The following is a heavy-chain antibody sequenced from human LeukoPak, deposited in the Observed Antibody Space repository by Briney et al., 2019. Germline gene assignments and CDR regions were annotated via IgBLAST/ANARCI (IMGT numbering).Heavy chain of an antibody. CDR2: ISAYNGNT. J-gene: IGHJ4*02. Sequence: ASVKVSCKASGYTFTSYGISWVRQAPGQGLEWMGWISAYNGNTNYAQKLQGRVTMTTDTSTSTAYMELRSLRSDDTAVYYCARDNRIAAAGTGGYWGQGTLVTVSS. V-gene: IGHV1-18*01. D-gene: IGHD6-13*01. CDR3: ARDNRIAAAGTGGY. CDR1: GYTFTSYG.